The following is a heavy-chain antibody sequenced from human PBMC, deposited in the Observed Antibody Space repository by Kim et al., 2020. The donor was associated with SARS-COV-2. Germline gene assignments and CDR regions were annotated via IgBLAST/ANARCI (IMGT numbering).Heavy chain of an antibody. Sequence: SETLSLTCTVSGGSISSGGYYWSWIRQHPGKGLEWIGYIYYSGSTYYNPSLKSRVTISVDTSKNQFSLKLSSVTAADTAVYYCARVLGAITIFGVVIVNWFDPWGQGTLVTVCS. D-gene: IGHD3-3*01. CDR3: ARVLGAITIFGVVIVNWFDP. J-gene: IGHJ5*02. V-gene: IGHV4-31*03. CDR1: GGSISSGGYY. CDR2: IYYSGST.